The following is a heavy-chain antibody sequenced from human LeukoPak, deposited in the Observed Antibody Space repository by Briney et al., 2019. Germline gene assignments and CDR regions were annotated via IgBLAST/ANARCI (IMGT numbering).Heavy chain of an antibody. CDR3: ARDLFVVAFDH. CDR2: ISAHNGNI. CDR1: GYTFTNYG. D-gene: IGHD2-15*01. Sequence: GASVKVSCKASGYTFTNYGISWVRQAPGQGLEWMGWISAHNGNIKYAQNLQGRVTMTTDTSTSTAYMELRSLRSDDTAVYYCARDLFVVAFDHWGQGTLVTVSS. V-gene: IGHV1-18*01. J-gene: IGHJ4*02.